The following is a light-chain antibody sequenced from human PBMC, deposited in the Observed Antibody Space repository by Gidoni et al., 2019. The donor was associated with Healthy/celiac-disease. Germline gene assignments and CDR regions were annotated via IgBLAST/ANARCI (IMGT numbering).Light chain of an antibody. CDR3: QQYGSSSLT. J-gene: IGKJ4*01. V-gene: IGKV3-20*01. Sequence: EIVLTQYPGTLSLSPGERATLSCRASQSVSSSYVAWYQQKPGQAPRLLIYGASSRATGIPDSFSGSGSGTDFTLTISRLEPEDFAVYYCQQYGSSSLTFGGGTKVEIK. CDR2: GAS. CDR1: QSVSSSY.